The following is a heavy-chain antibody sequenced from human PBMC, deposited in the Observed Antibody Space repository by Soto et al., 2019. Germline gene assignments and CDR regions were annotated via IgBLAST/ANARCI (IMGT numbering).Heavy chain of an antibody. Sequence: PETLLLTGTISRCSLSNGDYYWSWIRPHPGKGLEWIGYIYYSGSTYYNPSLKNRVTISVDTSKNQCSMKLSSVTAADTAVYYCARSTLNYYYYYYMDVWGKETTVKVSS. CDR2: IYYSGST. CDR3: ARSTLNYYYYYYMDV. CDR1: RCSLSNGDYY. D-gene: IGHD4-4*01. V-gene: IGHV4-31*03. J-gene: IGHJ6*03.